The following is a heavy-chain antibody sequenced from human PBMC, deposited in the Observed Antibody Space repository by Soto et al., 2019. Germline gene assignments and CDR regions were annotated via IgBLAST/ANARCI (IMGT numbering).Heavy chain of an antibody. CDR2: ISGYNGKT. V-gene: IGHV1-18*01. J-gene: IGHJ6*02. CDR1: GYTFSMSG. Sequence: QVQLVQSRAEVNKPGASVKVSCKSSGYTFSMSGISWVRQAPGQGLEWMGWISGYNGKTNYEQKFQDRVTMTTDTSTNMAYMELRSLRSDDTAVYYCAREGPRPYYYYGMDVWGQGTTVTVSS. CDR3: AREGPRPYYYYGMDV.